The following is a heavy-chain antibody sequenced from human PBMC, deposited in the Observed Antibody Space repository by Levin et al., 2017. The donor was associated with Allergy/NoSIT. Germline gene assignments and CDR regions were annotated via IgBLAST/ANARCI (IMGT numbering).Heavy chain of an antibody. J-gene: IGHJ5*02. Sequence: SETLSLTCAVSGSSISSGYYWGWIRQPPGKGLEWLGSIYHSGSTYYNPSLKSRVTISVDTSKNQFSLKLSSVTAADTAVYYCARVEYYYDSSGYHNWFDPWGQGTLVTVSS. D-gene: IGHD3-22*01. V-gene: IGHV4-38-2*01. CDR3: ARVEYYYDSSGYHNWFDP. CDR2: IYHSGST. CDR1: GSSISSGYY.